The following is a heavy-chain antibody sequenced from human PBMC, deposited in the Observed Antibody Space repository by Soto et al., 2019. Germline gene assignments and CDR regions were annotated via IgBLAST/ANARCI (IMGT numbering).Heavy chain of an antibody. V-gene: IGHV4-39*01. J-gene: IGHJ4*02. D-gene: IGHD5-12*01. CDR3: ARHERSRGYLYSDYDSGSE. CDR1: GGSISSSSYY. CDR2: IYYSGST. Sequence: SETLSLTCTVSGGSISSSSYYWGWIRQPPGKGLEWIGSIYYSGSTYYNPSLKSRVTISVDTSKNQFSLKLSSVTAADTAVYYCARHERSRGYLYSDYDSGSEWGQGTRGTVSA.